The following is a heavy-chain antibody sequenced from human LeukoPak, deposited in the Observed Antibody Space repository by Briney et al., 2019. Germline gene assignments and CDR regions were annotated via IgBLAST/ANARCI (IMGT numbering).Heavy chain of an antibody. CDR2: IYSGGST. Sequence: PGGSLRLSCAASGFTVSSNYMSWVRQAPGKGLEWVSVIYSGGSTYYAGSVKGRFTISRDNSKNTLYLQMNSLRAEDTAVYYCARANHGGNGDYWGQGTLVTVSS. J-gene: IGHJ4*02. V-gene: IGHV3-53*01. D-gene: IGHD4-23*01. CDR1: GFTVSSNY. CDR3: ARANHGGNGDY.